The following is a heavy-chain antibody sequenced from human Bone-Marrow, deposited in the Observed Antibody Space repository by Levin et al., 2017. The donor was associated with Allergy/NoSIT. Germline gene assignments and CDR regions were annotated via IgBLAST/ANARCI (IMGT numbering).Heavy chain of an antibody. Sequence: GASVKVSCKASGGTFSSYAISWVRQAPGQGLEWMGGIIPIFGTANYAQKFQGRVTITADESTSTAYMELSSLRSEDTAVYYCASSVTVTTEFIYWGQGTLVTVSS. D-gene: IGHD4-17*01. CDR1: GGTFSSYA. V-gene: IGHV1-69*13. CDR3: ASSVTVTTEFIY. J-gene: IGHJ4*02. CDR2: IIPIFGTA.